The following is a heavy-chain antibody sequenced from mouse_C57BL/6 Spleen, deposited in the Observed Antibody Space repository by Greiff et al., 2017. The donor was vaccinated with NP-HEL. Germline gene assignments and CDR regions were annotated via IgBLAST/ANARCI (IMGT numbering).Heavy chain of an antibody. CDR3: ARQGELTGTPFDY. Sequence: VKVVESGGGLVKPGGSLKLSCAASGFTFSSYTMSWVRQTPEKRLEWVATISGGGGNTYYPDSVKGRFTISRDNAKNTLYLQMSSLRSEDTALYYCARQGELTGTPFDYWGQGTTLTVSS. D-gene: IGHD4-1*01. CDR2: ISGGGGNT. CDR1: GFTFSSYT. J-gene: IGHJ2*01. V-gene: IGHV5-9*01.